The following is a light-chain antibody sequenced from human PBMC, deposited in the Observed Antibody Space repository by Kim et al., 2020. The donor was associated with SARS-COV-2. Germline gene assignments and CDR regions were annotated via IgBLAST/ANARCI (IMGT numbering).Light chain of an antibody. CDR3: QQYGKSPLT. V-gene: IGKV3-20*01. Sequence: SPGERDTLSCRASPTVNSDYLAWYQQKPGQAPRLLIYGASYRSTAVPDRFSGSGSGTDFTLTINRLEPEDFAIYYCQQYGKSPLTFGGGTKVDIK. CDR1: PTVNSDY. CDR2: GAS. J-gene: IGKJ4*01.